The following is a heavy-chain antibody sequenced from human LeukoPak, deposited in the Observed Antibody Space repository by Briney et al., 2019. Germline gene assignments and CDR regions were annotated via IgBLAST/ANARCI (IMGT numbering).Heavy chain of an antibody. J-gene: IGHJ4*02. CDR2: IIPIFGTA. CDR1: GGTFSSYA. V-gene: IGHV1-69*05. D-gene: IGHD4-23*01. CDR3: AGSGSTVVLFDY. Sequence: ASVKVSCKASGGTFSSYAISWVRQAPGQGLEWMGGIIPIFGTANYAQKFQGRVTITTDESTSTAYMELSSLRSEDTAVYYCAGSGSTVVLFDYWGQGTLATVSS.